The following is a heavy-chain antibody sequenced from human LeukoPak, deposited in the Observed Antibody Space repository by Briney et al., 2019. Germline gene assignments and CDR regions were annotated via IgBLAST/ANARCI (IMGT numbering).Heavy chain of an antibody. J-gene: IGHJ4*02. CDR1: GFTFSTYA. CDR3: ARTTTPHYYGSGSYALGY. Sequence: GGSLRLSCAASGFTFSTYAMHWVRQGPGKGLEWVAVISYDGSNKYYADSVKGRFTISRDNSKSTLYLQMSSLSAEDTAVYYCARTTTPHYYGSGSYALGYWGQGTLVTVPS. D-gene: IGHD3-10*01. V-gene: IGHV3-30-3*01. CDR2: ISYDGSNK.